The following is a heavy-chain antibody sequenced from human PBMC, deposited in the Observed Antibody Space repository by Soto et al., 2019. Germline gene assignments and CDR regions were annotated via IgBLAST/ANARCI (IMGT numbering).Heavy chain of an antibody. CDR3: ARLLTEGATFREDAFDV. J-gene: IGHJ3*01. D-gene: IGHD3-9*01. V-gene: IGHV1-18*01. Sequence: QIQLVQSGGDVKTPGASVKVSCTTSRYTFTSHGIAWVRQAPGQGLEWMGWISTFNGKTDYAQKFQGRVTITADTITTPVHMELRSLRSDDTAVYYCARLLTEGATFREDAFDVWGPGTKVTVSS. CDR2: ISTFNGKT. CDR1: RYTFTSHG.